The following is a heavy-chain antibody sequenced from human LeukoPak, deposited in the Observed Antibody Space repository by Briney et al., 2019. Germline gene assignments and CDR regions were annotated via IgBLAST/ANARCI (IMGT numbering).Heavy chain of an antibody. V-gene: IGHV3-23*01. D-gene: IGHD2-15*01. CDR3: AKDSGGSSRIYYYYGMDV. Sequence: GGSLRLSCAASGFTFSSYAMSWVRQAPGKGLEWVSVISGRGGSTYYADSVKGRFTISRDNSKNTLCLQMNSLRAEDTAVYYCAKDSGGSSRIYYYYGMDVWGQGTTVTVSS. J-gene: IGHJ6*02. CDR1: GFTFSSYA. CDR2: ISGRGGST.